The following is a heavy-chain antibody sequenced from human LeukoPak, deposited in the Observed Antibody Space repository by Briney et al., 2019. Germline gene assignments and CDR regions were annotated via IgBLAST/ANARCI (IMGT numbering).Heavy chain of an antibody. CDR2: IIPIFGTA. CDR1: GGTFSSYA. CDR3: ARDGSGSYGGRASYFDY. Sequence: EASVKVSCKASGGTFSSYAISWVRQAPGQGLEWMGGIIPIFGTANYAQKLQGRVTMTTDISTSTAYMELRSLRSDDTAVHYCARDGSGSYGGRASYFDYWGQGTLVTVSS. V-gene: IGHV1-69*05. D-gene: IGHD1-26*01. J-gene: IGHJ4*02.